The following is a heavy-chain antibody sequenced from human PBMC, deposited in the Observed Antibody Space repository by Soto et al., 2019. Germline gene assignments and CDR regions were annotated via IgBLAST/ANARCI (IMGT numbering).Heavy chain of an antibody. J-gene: IGHJ5*02. CDR1: GGSLGRFY. D-gene: IGHD3-10*01. V-gene: IGHV4-34*01. CDR3: ARDIRITMDRGVNVWFDP. CDR2: ISDSGSA. Sequence: PSETLSLTCAVSGGSLGRFYWSWIRQPPGKGLEWIGEISDSGSANYNPSLNGRVTISIDKSKNQFSLKLSSVTAADTAVYYCARDIRITMDRGVNVWFDPWGQGTLVTVSS.